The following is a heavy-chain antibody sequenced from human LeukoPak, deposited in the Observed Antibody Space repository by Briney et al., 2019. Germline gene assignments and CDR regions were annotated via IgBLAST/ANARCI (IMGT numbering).Heavy chain of an antibody. J-gene: IGHJ4*02. CDR1: GYTFTSYG. Sequence: ASVKVSCRASGYTFTSYGISWVRQAPGQGHEWMGWISAYNGNTNYAQKLQCRVTMTTETSTSTAYMELRSLRSDDTAVYSCARVKEGSSIAALGYYFDYWGQGTLVTVSS. CDR2: ISAYNGNT. D-gene: IGHD6-6*01. CDR3: ARVKEGSSIAALGYYFDY. V-gene: IGHV1-18*01.